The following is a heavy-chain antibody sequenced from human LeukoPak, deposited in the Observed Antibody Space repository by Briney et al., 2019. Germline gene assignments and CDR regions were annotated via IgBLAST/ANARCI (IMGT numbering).Heavy chain of an antibody. CDR3: ARDRPISSWFDP. J-gene: IGHJ5*02. V-gene: IGHV4-38-2*02. Sequence: PSETLSLTCTVSGYSISSGYYWGWIRQPPGKGLEWIGSIYHSGSTYYNPSLKSRVTISVDTSKNQFSLKLSSVTAADTAVYYCARDRPISSWFDPRGQGTLVTVSS. CDR1: GYSISSGYY. CDR2: IYHSGST. D-gene: IGHD3-9*01.